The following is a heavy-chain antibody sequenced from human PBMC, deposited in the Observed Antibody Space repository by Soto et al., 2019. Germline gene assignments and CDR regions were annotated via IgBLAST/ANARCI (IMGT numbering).Heavy chain of an antibody. V-gene: IGHV1-24*01. CDR3: ARDLLRIGFGEFHTDY. Sequence: GASVKVSCKVSGYTLTELSMHWVRQAPGKGLERMGGFDPEDGETIYAQKFQGRVTMTEDTSTDTAYMELSSLRSEDTAVYYCARDLLRIGFGEFHTDYWGQGTLVTVSS. D-gene: IGHD3-10*01. CDR1: GYTLTELS. J-gene: IGHJ4*02. CDR2: FDPEDGET.